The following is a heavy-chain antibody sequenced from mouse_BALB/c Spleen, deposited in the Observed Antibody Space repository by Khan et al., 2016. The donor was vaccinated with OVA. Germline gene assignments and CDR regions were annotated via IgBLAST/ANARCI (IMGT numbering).Heavy chain of an antibody. D-gene: IGHD1-1*01. CDR2: ISYSDST. Sequence: EVQLQESGPGLVKPSQSLSLTCTVTGYSITSNYAWNWIRQFPGNKLEWMGYISYSDSTSYKPSLKSRISITRDKSQNQFFLQLNSVTTEDTATYYCARGNYYGYSFDYWGQGTTLTVSS. CDR1: GYSITSNYA. CDR3: ARGNYYGYSFDY. V-gene: IGHV3-2*02. J-gene: IGHJ2*01.